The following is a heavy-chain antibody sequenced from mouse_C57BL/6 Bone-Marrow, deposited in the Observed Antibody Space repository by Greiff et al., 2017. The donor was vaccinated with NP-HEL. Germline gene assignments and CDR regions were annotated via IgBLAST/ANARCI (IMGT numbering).Heavy chain of an antibody. D-gene: IGHD1-1*01. CDR1: GYTFTSYW. Sequence: QVQLKESGAELAKPGASVKLSCKASGYTFTSYWMHWVKQRPGQGLEWIGYINPSSGYTKYNQKFKDKATLTADKSSSTAYMQLSSLTYEDSAVYYCGAEDTTVVEGWYFDVWGTGTTVTVSS. V-gene: IGHV1-7*01. CDR2: INPSSGYT. J-gene: IGHJ1*03. CDR3: GAEDTTVVEGWYFDV.